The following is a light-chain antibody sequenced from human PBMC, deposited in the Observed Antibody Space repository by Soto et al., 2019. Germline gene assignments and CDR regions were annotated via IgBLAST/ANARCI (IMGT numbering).Light chain of an antibody. V-gene: IGKV1-17*01. CDR3: LQHNSYPPT. Sequence: DIKMTQSPSSLSASVGDRVTITRRASQSISSYLNWYQQKPGKAPKLLIYAASSLQSGVPSRFSGSGSGTEFTLTISSLQPEDFATYYCLQHNSYPPTVGPGTRLDIK. J-gene: IGKJ5*01. CDR1: QSISSY. CDR2: AAS.